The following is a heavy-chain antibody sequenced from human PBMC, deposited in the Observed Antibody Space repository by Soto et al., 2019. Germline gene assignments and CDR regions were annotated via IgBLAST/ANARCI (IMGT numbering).Heavy chain of an antibody. J-gene: IGHJ3*02. D-gene: IGHD5-18*01. CDR3: ARDYDGFRGYSYGFSAFDI. CDR2: TYYRSKWYN. CDR1: GDSVSSNSAA. Sequence: SQTLSLTCAISGDSVSSNSAAWNWIRQSPSRGLEWLGRTYYRSKWYNDYAVSVKSRITINPDTSKNQFSLQLNSVTPEDTAVYYCARDYDGFRGYSYGFSAFDIWGQGTMVTVSS. V-gene: IGHV6-1*01.